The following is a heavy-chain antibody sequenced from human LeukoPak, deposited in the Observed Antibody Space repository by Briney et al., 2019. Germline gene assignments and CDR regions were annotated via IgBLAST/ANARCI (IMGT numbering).Heavy chain of an antibody. CDR2: MNPNSGNT. D-gene: IGHD3-9*01. J-gene: IGHJ4*02. CDR1: GYTLTSYD. CDR3: AWLDILTGYSSDY. Sequence: GASVKVSCKASGYTLTSYDINWVRQATGQGLEWMGWMNPNSGNTGYAQKFQGRVTMTRNTSISTAYMELSSLRSEDTAVYYCAWLDILTGYSSDYWGQGTLVTVSS. V-gene: IGHV1-8*01.